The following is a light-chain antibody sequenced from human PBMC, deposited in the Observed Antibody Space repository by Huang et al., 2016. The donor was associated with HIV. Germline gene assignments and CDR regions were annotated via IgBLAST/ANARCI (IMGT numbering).Light chain of an antibody. CDR3: MQGVHLLSFT. CDR1: ESPLHRDGKTA. Sequence: DIVMTQTPLSLSVTPGQPASISCRSSESPLHRDGKTALYWYVQKPGQTPQLLIYEVSSRCSGVPDRFSGSGSGTDFTLKISRVEAEDVGVYYCMQGVHLLSFTFGPGTKVDIK. J-gene: IGKJ3*01. CDR2: EVS. V-gene: IGKV2-29*02.